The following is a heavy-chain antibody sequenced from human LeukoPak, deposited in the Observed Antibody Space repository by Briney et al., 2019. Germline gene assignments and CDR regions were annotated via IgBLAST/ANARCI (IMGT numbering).Heavy chain of an antibody. CDR2: ISYDGSNK. CDR3: AKAYSSSWAFDY. J-gene: IGHJ4*02. Sequence: PGGSLRLSCAASGFTFSSYGMHWVRQAPGKGLEWVAVISYDGSNKYYADSVKGRFTISRDNSKNTLYLQMNSLRAEDTAVYYCAKAYSSSWAFDYWGQGTLVTVSS. CDR1: GFTFSSYG. D-gene: IGHD6-13*01. V-gene: IGHV3-30*18.